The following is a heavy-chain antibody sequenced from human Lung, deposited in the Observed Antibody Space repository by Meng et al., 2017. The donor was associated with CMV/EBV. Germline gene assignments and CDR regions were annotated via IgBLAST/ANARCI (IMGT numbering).Heavy chain of an antibody. CDR2: ISGSGDTT. J-gene: IGHJ5*02. D-gene: IGHD6-19*01. CDR3: AITWLMRLTWFDP. V-gene: IGHV3-23*01. CDR1: RFTFSNYG. Sequence: GESLKISCAASRFTFSNYGMSWVRQAPGKGLEWVSAISGSGDTTYYADSVRGRFTISRDNSKNTLYLQMSGLRVDDTAIYYCAITWLMRLTWFDPWGQGTXVTVDS.